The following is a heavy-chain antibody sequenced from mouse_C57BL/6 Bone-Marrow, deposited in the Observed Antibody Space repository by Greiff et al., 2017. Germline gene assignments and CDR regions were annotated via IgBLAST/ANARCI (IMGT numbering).Heavy chain of an antibody. D-gene: IGHD3-2*02. V-gene: IGHV1-64*01. CDR3: ARSKLRGFDY. CDR1: GYTFTSYW. Sequence: QVQLQQPGAELVKPGASVTLSCKASGYTFTSYWMHWVKQRPGQGLEWIGMIHPNSGSTNYNEKFKSKATLTVDKSSSTAYMQLSSLTAEDSAVYYCARSKLRGFDYWGQGTTLTVSS. CDR2: IHPNSGST. J-gene: IGHJ2*01.